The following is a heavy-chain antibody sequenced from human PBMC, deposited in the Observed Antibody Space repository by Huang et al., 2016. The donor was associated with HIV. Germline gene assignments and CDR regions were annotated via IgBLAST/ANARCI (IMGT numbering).Heavy chain of an antibody. Sequence: VESGGRLVQPGGSIRLSCVGSTFRFGAYWMSWVRQSPGKGVEGEANIKQDESEKYYVDSVKGRFNISRDNAKKVLFLEMNNVRVEDTATYYCATKTAAMDIWGQGTTVTVS. CDR3: ATKTAAMDI. V-gene: IGHV3-7*01. J-gene: IGHJ6*02. CDR2: IKQDESEK. CDR1: TFRFGAYW. D-gene: IGHD1-7*01.